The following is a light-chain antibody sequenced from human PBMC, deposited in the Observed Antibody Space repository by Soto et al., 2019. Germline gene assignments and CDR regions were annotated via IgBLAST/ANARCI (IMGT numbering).Light chain of an antibody. CDR2: GAS. Sequence: EIGLTQSPGTLSLSPGERATLSCRASQSVSSSYLAWYQQKPGQAPRLLIYGASSNATGIPDRFSGSGSGKDFTLTISRLEPEHFAVYYWQQYGSSPPYTFGQGTKLEIK. CDR3: QQYGSSPPYT. J-gene: IGKJ2*01. V-gene: IGKV3-20*01. CDR1: QSVSSSY.